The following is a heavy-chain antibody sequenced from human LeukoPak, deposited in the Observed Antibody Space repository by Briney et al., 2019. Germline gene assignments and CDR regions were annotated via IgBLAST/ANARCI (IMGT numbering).Heavy chain of an antibody. CDR1: GGSISSSRYY. Sequence: PSETLSLTCTVSGGSISSSRYYWGWIRQPPGKGLEWIGSIYYSGSTYYNPSLKSRVTISVDTSKNQFSLKLSSVTAADTAVYYCARGEGATNWFDPWGQGTLVTVSS. CDR3: ARGEGATNWFDP. CDR2: IYYSGST. J-gene: IGHJ5*02. V-gene: IGHV4-39*01. D-gene: IGHD1-26*01.